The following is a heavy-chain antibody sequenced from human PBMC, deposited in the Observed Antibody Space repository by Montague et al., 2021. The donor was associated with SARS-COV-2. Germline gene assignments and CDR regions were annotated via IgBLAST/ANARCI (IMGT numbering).Heavy chain of an antibody. Sequence: SETLSLTCAVSGDSMSSNNWWTWGRQSPGKGLVWFGEINHIVGTNYNPSLKSRVSISVDKSRNQFSLNLNSVTAADTAFYYCATVFGGCCATSCYLYNWGRGTLVTVSS. CDR1: GDSMSSNNW. CDR2: INHIVGT. CDR3: ATVFGGCCATSCYLYN. V-gene: IGHV4-4*02. D-gene: IGHD2-2*01. J-gene: IGHJ4*02.